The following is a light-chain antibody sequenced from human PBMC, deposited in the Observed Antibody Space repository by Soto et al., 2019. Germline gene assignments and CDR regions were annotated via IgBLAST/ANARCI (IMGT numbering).Light chain of an antibody. CDR1: QSVSSN. CDR2: GAS. V-gene: IGKV3-15*01. J-gene: IGKJ4*01. CDR3: QQYNNWPPGT. Sequence: EIVMTQSPATLSVSPGERATLSCRASQSVSSNLAWYQQKPGQAPRLLIYGASTRATDIPARFSGSRSGTEFTLTISSLQSEDFAVYYCQQYNNWPPGTFGGGTKVEIK.